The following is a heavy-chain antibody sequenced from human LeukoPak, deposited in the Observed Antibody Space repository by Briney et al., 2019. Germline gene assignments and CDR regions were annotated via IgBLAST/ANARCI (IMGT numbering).Heavy chain of an antibody. V-gene: IGHV3-48*03. CDR3: ARESDFWSGYPILDY. J-gene: IGHJ4*02. Sequence: TGGSLRLSCAASGFTFNSYEMNWVRQAPGKGLEWVSYISSSGSTIYYADSVKGRFTISRDNAKNSLYLQMNSLRAEDTAVYYCARESDFWSGYPILDYWGQGTLVTVSS. D-gene: IGHD3-3*01. CDR2: ISSSGSTI. CDR1: GFTFNSYE.